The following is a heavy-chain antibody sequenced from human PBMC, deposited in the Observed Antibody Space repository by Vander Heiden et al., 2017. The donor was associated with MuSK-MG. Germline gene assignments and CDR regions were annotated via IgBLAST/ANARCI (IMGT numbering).Heavy chain of an antibody. CDR1: GFIFSDHY. Sequence: QVQLVESGGGLVKPGGSLRLPCAASGFIFSDHYMSWIRQAPGKGLEWVSYISSSGSTIYYAESVKGRITISRDNAKNSLYLQMNSLRAEDTAVYYCARAGYCSSTSCYTFQKWGQGTLVTVSS. CDR2: ISSSGSTI. J-gene: IGHJ1*01. CDR3: ARAGYCSSTSCYTFQK. D-gene: IGHD2-2*02. V-gene: IGHV3-11*01.